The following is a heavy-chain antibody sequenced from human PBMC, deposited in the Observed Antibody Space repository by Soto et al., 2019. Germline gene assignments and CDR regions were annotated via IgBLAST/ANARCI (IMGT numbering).Heavy chain of an antibody. CDR2: INAGNGNT. CDR1: GYTFTSYA. Sequence: QVQLVQSGAEEKKPGASVKVSCKASGYTFTSYAMHWVRQAPGQRLEWMGWINAGNGNTKYSQKFQGRVTITRDTSASTAYMELSSLRSEDTAVYHCARGRYSGYDGYFQHWGQGTLVTVSS. J-gene: IGHJ1*01. CDR3: ARGRYSGYDGYFQH. V-gene: IGHV1-3*05. D-gene: IGHD5-12*01.